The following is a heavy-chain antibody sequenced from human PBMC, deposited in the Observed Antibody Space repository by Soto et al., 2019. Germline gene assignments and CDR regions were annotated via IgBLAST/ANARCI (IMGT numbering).Heavy chain of an antibody. CDR1: GGSISSGGYS. J-gene: IGHJ4*02. V-gene: IGHV4-30-2*01. Sequence: QLQLQESGSGLVKPSQTLSLTCAVSGGSISSGGYSWSWIRQPPGKGLEWIGYIYHSGSTYYNPSLKSRVTISVDRSKNQCSLKLSSVTAADTAVYYCARGDGYCSGGSCYSGYFDYWGQGTLVTVSS. D-gene: IGHD2-15*01. CDR3: ARGDGYCSGGSCYSGYFDY. CDR2: IYHSGST.